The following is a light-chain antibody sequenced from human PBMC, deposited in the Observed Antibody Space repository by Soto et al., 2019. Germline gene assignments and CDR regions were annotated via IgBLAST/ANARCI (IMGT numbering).Light chain of an antibody. Sequence: EIVLTQSPGTLSLSPGERATLSSRASQSVNSNYLAWYQQKPGQAPRLLIYDASSRATGIPDRFSGTGSGTDFTFTISRLEHEDCAVYYCQQYGSSPLTFGGGTKVEIK. CDR2: DAS. V-gene: IGKV3-20*01. CDR1: QSVNSNY. CDR3: QQYGSSPLT. J-gene: IGKJ4*01.